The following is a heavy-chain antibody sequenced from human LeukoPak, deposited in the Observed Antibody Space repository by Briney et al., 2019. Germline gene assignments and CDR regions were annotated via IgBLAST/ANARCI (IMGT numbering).Heavy chain of an antibody. V-gene: IGHV3-23*01. D-gene: IGHD3-10*01. J-gene: IGHJ4*02. CDR1: GFTFNIYA. Sequence: GRSLRLSCAASGFTFNIYAMNWVRQAPGKGLEWVSVISNSGGGTYYADSVKGRFTISRDNSKNTLYLQMNSLRAEDTAVYYCAKRAFGSERHLDYWGQGTLVTVSS. CDR2: ISNSGGGT. CDR3: AKRAFGSERHLDY.